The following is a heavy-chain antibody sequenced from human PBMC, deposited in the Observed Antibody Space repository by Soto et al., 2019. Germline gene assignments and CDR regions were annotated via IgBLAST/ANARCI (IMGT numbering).Heavy chain of an antibody. CDR3: AREPLGYCISTSCYDVGY. V-gene: IGHV1-69*12. CDR2: IIPIFGTA. Sequence: QVQLVQSGAEVKKPGSSVKVSCKASGGTFSSYAISWVRQAPGQGLEWMGGIIPIFGTANYAQKFQGRVTITADXXTXTXXMELSGLRSEDTAVYYCAREPLGYCISTSCYDVGYWGQGALVTVSS. J-gene: IGHJ4*02. D-gene: IGHD2-2*01. CDR1: GGTFSSYA.